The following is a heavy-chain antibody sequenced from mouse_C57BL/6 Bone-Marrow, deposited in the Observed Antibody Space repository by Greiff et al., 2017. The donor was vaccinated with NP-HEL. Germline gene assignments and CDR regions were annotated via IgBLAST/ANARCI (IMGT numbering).Heavy chain of an antibody. V-gene: IGHV1-64*01. D-gene: IGHD4-1*01. CDR1: GYTFTSYW. Sequence: QVQLQQSGAELVKPGASVKLSCKASGYTFTSYWMHWVKQRPGQGLEWIGIIHPNSGSTNYNEKFKSKATLTVDKSSSTAYMQLSSLTSEVSDVYNCARGGLGRTDFDVWGTGTTVTVSS. CDR3: ARGGLGRTDFDV. CDR2: IHPNSGST. J-gene: IGHJ1*03.